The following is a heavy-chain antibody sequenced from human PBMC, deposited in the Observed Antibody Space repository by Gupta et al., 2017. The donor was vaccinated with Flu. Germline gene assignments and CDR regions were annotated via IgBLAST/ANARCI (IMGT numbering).Heavy chain of an antibody. Sequence: EWIGSIYYSGSTYYNPSLKSRVTISVDTSKNQFSLKLSSVTAADTAVYYCARHVSNYYDFWSGYYPPRYFDYWGQGTLVTVSS. J-gene: IGHJ4*02. CDR3: ARHVSNYYDFWSGYYPPRYFDY. V-gene: IGHV4-39*01. D-gene: IGHD3-3*01. CDR2: IYYSGST.